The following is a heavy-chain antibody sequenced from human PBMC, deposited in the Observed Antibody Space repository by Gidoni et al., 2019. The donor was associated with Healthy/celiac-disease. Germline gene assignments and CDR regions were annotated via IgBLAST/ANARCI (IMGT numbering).Heavy chain of an antibody. D-gene: IGHD3-3*01. CDR1: GGSIRSGGYY. V-gene: IGHV4-31*03. J-gene: IGHJ4*02. Sequence: QVQLQESGPGLVKPSQPLSLTCTFSGGSIRSGGYYWSWIRQHPGKGLEWIGYIYYSGSTYYNPSLKSRVTISVDTSKNQFSLKLSSVTAADTAVYYCATARFLEWLPTPYFDYWGQGTLVTVSS. CDR2: IYYSGST. CDR3: ATARFLEWLPTPYFDY.